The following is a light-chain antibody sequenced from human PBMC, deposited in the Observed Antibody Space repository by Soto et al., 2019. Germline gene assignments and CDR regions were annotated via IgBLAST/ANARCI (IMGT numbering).Light chain of an antibody. CDR3: ATWADSLNTYV. V-gene: IGLV1-44*01. CDR2: SDN. CDR1: SSNIAGNA. J-gene: IGLJ1*01. Sequence: QSVLTQPPSASGTPGQRVAISCSGSSSNIAGNAANWFQQLPGTAPKLLIYSDNHRPSGVPDRFSGSKSGTSASLAISGLQSEDEADYYCATWADSLNTYVFGAGTKLTVL.